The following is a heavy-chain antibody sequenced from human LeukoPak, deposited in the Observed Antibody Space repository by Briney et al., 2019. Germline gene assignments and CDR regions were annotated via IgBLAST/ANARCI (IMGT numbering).Heavy chain of an antibody. D-gene: IGHD5-24*01. CDR1: GGSISSSSYY. CDR3: ARQEEMATSLYYFDY. Sequence: PSETLSLTCTVSGGSISSSSYYWGWIRQPPGKGLEWIGSIYYSGSTYYNPSLKSRVTISVDTSKNQFSLKLSSVTAADTAVYYCARQEEMATSLYYFDYWGQGTLVTVSS. CDR2: IYYSGST. V-gene: IGHV4-39*01. J-gene: IGHJ4*02.